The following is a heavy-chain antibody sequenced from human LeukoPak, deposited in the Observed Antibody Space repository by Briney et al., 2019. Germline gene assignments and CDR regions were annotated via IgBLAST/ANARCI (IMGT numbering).Heavy chain of an antibody. CDR2: ISGSGGST. CDR3: AKGVIPAVDY. J-gene: IGHJ4*02. V-gene: IGHV3-23*01. CDR1: GFTFSNYA. Sequence: PGGSLRLSCAASGFTFSNYAMSWVRQAPGKGLEWVSGISGSGGSTYYADSVKGRFTIPRDNSKNTLYLQMNSLRAEDTAVYYCAKGVIPAVDYWGQGTLVTVSS. D-gene: IGHD2-2*01.